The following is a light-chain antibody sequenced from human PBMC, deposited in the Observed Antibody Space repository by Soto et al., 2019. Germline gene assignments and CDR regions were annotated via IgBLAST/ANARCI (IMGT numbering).Light chain of an antibody. V-gene: IGLV2-23*01. Sequence: QSALTQPASVSGSPGQSITMSCTGTSSDVGSYHLVSWYQQHPGKAPKLMIYEGSKRPSGVSNRFSGSKSGNTASLTISGLQAEDEADYYCCSYAGSSTWVFGGGTKVTVL. CDR3: CSYAGSSTWV. J-gene: IGLJ3*02. CDR2: EGS. CDR1: SSDVGSYHL.